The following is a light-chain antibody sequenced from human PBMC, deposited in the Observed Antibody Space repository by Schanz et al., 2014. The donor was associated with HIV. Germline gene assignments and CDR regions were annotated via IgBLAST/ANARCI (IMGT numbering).Light chain of an antibody. CDR1: DNYND. Sequence: QSALTQPASVSGSPGQSITISCTGTDNYNDVTWYQQHPGKAPKVVVYGVFDRPSGVPDRFSGSKSGASASLTISGLQSDDEADYYCATWDITLNGPVFGGGTKLTVL. CDR3: ATWDITLNGPV. V-gene: IGLV2-14*03. CDR2: GVF. J-gene: IGLJ2*01.